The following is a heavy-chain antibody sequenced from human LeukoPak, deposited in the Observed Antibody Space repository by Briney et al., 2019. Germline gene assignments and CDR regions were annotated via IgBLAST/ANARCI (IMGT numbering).Heavy chain of an antibody. J-gene: IGHJ4*02. CDR2: INPNSGGT. D-gene: IGHD6-19*01. V-gene: IGHV1-2*02. CDR3: ARDRSSGWYHAPDYPDY. Sequence: GASVKVSCKASGYTFPGYYMHWVRQAPGQGLEWMGWINPNSGGTNYAQKFQGRVTMTRDTSISTAYMELSRLRSDDTAVYYCARDRSSGWYHAPDYPDYWGQGTLVTVSS. CDR1: GYTFPGYY.